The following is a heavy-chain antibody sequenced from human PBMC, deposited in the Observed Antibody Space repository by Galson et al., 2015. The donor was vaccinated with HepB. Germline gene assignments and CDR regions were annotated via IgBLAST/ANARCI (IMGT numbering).Heavy chain of an antibody. CDR2: IIPFFGTT. CDR3: ARVGTLVPASVYSGASDP. J-gene: IGHJ5*02. V-gene: IGHV1-69*13. Sequence: SVKVSCKASGGTSNIDAFNWVRQAPGQGLEWMGGIIPFFGTTDYAQKFQGRVTITADESTSTAYMGLSSLRSEDTAVYYCARVGTLVPASVYSGASDPWGQGTLVTVSS. CDR1: GGTSNIDA. D-gene: IGHD2-2*01.